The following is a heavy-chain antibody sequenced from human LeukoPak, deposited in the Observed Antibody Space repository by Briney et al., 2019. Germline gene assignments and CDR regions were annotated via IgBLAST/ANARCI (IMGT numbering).Heavy chain of an antibody. D-gene: IGHD5-24*01. J-gene: IGHJ4*02. Sequence: PSETLSLTCTVSGGSLTIGSYYWTWIRHYPGKGLEWIGYIHPSGITDYNPSLKSRVTMSLDMSQNQFSLKLTSVTAADTAIYYCERGQDAFKTGYWGQGTLVTVSS. CDR3: ERGQDAFKTGY. V-gene: IGHV4-31*03. CDR2: IHPSGIT. CDR1: GGSLTIGSYY.